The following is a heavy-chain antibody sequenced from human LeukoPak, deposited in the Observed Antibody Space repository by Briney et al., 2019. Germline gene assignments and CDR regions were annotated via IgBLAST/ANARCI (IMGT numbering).Heavy chain of an antibody. CDR1: GGTFSSYA. CDR3: AAEWEPGIFDY. V-gene: IGHV1-69*05. CDR2: IIPIFGTA. J-gene: IGHJ4*02. Sequence: ASVKVSCKASGGTFSSYAISWVRQAPGQGLEWMGRIIPIFGTANYAQKFQGRVTITTDGSTSTAYMELSSLRSEDTAVYYCAAEWEPGIFDYWGQGTLVTVSS. D-gene: IGHD1-26*01.